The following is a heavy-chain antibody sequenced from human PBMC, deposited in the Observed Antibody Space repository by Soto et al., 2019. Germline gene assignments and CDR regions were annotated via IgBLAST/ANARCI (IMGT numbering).Heavy chain of an antibody. CDR2: IYYSGNT. CDR3: ARGRVGATTDYFDY. V-gene: IGHV4-31*03. D-gene: IGHD1-26*01. Sequence: PWETLSLTCSFSGVSISRGGYYCSWMRQHPGRGLEWIGYIYYSGNTYYNPSLKSRVTISVDTSKNQFSLKLSAVTAADTAVYYCARGRVGATTDYFDYWGQGTLVTVSS. J-gene: IGHJ4*02. CDR1: GVSISRGGYY.